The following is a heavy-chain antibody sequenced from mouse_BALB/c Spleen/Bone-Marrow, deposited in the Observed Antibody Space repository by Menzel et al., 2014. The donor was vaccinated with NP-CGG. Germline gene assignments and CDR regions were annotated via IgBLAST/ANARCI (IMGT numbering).Heavy chain of an antibody. CDR3: ARNYYGSSFYAMDY. CDR2: IRAGGST. V-gene: IGHV2-9*02. Sequence: VQLKESGPGLVPPSQSLSITCTVSGFSLTSYGVHWVRQPPGKGLEWMGVIRAGGSTNYNSALLSRLSISKDNSKSQVFLKMNSLQTEDTAMYYCARNYYGSSFYAMDYWGQGTSVTVSS. J-gene: IGHJ4*01. CDR1: GFSLTSYG. D-gene: IGHD1-1*01.